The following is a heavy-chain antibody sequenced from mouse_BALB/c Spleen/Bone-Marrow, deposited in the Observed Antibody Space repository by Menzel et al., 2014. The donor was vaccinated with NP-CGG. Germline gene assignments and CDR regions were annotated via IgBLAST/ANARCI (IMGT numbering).Heavy chain of an antibody. J-gene: IGHJ3*01. CDR1: GYTFTSYY. V-gene: IGHV1S81*02. Sequence: VQGEESGAELVKPGASVKLSCKSSGYTFTSYYMYWVKQRPGQGLEWIGGINPSNGGTNFNEKFKSKATLTVDKSSSTAYMQLSSLTSEDSAVYYCTREGTFFAYWGQGTLVTVSA. CDR3: TREGTFFAY. D-gene: IGHD3-3*01. CDR2: INPSNGGT.